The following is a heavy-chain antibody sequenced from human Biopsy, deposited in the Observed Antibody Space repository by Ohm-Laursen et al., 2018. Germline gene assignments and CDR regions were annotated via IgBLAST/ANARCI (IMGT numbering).Heavy chain of an antibody. CDR1: GGTFSNYG. V-gene: IGHV1-69*13. CDR3: ATKLTGYFHH. CDR2: NIPILGTG. D-gene: IGHD3-9*01. J-gene: IGHJ1*01. Sequence: VKISCKAPGGTFSNYGVNWVRQAPGQGLEWLGGNIPILGTGNYAQKFQDRVTVAADTSTSTATMELRSLRSDDTAVYYCATKLTGYFHHWGQRTLVIVSS.